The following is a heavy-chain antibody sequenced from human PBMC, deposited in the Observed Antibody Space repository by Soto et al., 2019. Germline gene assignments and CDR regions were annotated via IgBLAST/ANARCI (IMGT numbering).Heavy chain of an antibody. Sequence: QVQLEQSAPEVKKPGASVKVSCKASGYTFTTYGISWVRQAPGQGLEWLGWINTHNGKTNYAQNLQGRVIMTANTSTGTAYMELGSLRSDDTAIYYCTREGSAPYYYYGMDAWGQGTTVTVSS. CDR2: INTHNGKT. CDR3: TREGSAPYYYYGMDA. CDR1: GYTFTTYG. J-gene: IGHJ6*02. V-gene: IGHV1-18*01. D-gene: IGHD3-10*01.